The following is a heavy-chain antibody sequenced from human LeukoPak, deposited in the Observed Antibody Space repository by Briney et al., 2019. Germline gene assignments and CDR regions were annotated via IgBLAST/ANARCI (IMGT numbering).Heavy chain of an antibody. J-gene: IGHJ4*02. D-gene: IGHD2-15*01. Sequence: GGSLRLSCAASGFTFSSYNMNWVRQAPGKGLEWVSSISSSSRYIYYADSVKGRFTISRDNAKNSLYLQMNSLRAEDTAVYYCARDSRDIGQNFDYWGQGTLVTVSS. CDR3: ARDSRDIGQNFDY. CDR2: ISSSSRYI. CDR1: GFTFSSYN. V-gene: IGHV3-21*01.